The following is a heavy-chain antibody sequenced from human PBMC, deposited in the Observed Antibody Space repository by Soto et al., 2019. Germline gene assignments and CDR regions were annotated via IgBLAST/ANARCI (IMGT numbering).Heavy chain of an antibody. J-gene: IGHJ5*01. V-gene: IGHV1-18*04. Sequence: ASVKVSCRASGYTFTSYGSSWVRQAPGQGLEWMGWISAYNGNTNYAQKLQGRVTMTTDTSTSTAYMELRSLRSNDTAVYYCARLITPYTRTTKWFDSWGQGTLVTV. CDR3: ARLITPYTRTTKWFDS. CDR1: GYTFTSYG. D-gene: IGHD1-1*01. CDR2: ISAYNGNT.